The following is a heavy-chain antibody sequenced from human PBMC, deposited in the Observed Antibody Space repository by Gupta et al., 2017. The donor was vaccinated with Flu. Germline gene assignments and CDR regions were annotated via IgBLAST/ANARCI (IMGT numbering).Heavy chain of an antibody. Sequence: QVQLQQWGAGLLKPSETLSLTCAVYGGSFSGYYWSWIRQPPGKGLEWIGEINHSGSTNYNPSLKSRVTISVDTSKNQFSLKLSSVTAADTAVYYCVTAGTNGTFDYWGQGTLVTVSS. V-gene: IGHV4-34*01. CDR2: INHSGST. J-gene: IGHJ4*02. CDR3: VTAGTNGTFDY. D-gene: IGHD1-7*01. CDR1: GGSFSGYY.